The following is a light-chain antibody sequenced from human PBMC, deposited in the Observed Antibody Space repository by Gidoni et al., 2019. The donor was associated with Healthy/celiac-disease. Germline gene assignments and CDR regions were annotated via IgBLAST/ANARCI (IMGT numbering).Light chain of an antibody. CDR3: QQYDNLPRHT. J-gene: IGKJ2*01. CDR2: DAS. Sequence: DIQMTQSPSSLSASVGDRVTITCQASQDISNYLNWYQQKPGKAPKLLICDASNLETGVPSRFSGSGSGTDFTFTISSLQPEDIATYYCQQYDNLPRHTFXXXTKLEIK. CDR1: QDISNY. V-gene: IGKV1-33*01.